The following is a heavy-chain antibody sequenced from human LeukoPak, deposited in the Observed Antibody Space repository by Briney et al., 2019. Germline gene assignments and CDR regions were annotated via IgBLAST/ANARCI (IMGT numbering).Heavy chain of an antibody. D-gene: IGHD3-22*01. J-gene: IGHJ4*02. Sequence: SETLSLTCSVSGDSITGYYWGWIRQPPGKGLEWIGNIYYTGNTYYNSSLKSRVTISVDTSKNQFSLKLSSVTAADTAVYYCARARDSSGYSDYWGQGTLVTVSS. CDR3: ARARDSSGYSDY. CDR2: IYYTGNT. CDR1: GDSITGYY. V-gene: IGHV4-39*07.